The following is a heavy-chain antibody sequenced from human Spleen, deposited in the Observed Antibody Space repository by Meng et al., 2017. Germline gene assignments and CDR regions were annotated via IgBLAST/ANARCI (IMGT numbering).Heavy chain of an antibody. CDR1: GGSFSGYY. D-gene: IGHD3-10*01. Sequence: SETLSLTCAVYGGSFSGYYWSWIRQPPGKGLEWIGEINHSGSTNHNPSLKSRVTISVDTSKNQFSLKLSSVTAADTAVYYCASFKGYYGSGSYYFVSWFDPWGQGTLVTVSS. CDR2: INHSGST. V-gene: IGHV4-34*01. J-gene: IGHJ5*02. CDR3: ASFKGYYGSGSYYFVSWFDP.